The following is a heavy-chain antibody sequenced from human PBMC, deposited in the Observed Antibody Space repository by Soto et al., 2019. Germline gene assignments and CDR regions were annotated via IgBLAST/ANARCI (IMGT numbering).Heavy chain of an antibody. CDR3: ARHKADTAMVALDY. Sequence: PSETLSLTCTVSGGSMSSSNWWNWVRQSPGKGLEWIGEAHHSGRTNYNPSLKSRVTISVDTSKNQFSLKLSSVTAADTAVYYCARHKADTAMVALDYWGQGTLVTVSS. CDR1: GGSMSSSNW. D-gene: IGHD5-18*01. CDR2: AHHSGRT. J-gene: IGHJ4*02. V-gene: IGHV4-4*02.